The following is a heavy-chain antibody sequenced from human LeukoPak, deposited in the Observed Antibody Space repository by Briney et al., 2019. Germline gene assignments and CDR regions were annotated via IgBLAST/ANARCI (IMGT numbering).Heavy chain of an antibody. CDR3: ARETTVTTGVYYYYMDV. CDR1: GGSFSGYY. CDR2: INHSGST. D-gene: IGHD4-17*01. J-gene: IGHJ6*03. Sequence: PSETLSLTCAVYGGSFSGYYWSWIRQPPGKGLEWIGEINHSGSTNYNPSLKSRVTISVDTSKNQFSLKLSSVTAADTAVYYCARETTVTTGVYYYYMDVWGKGTTVTVSS. V-gene: IGHV4-34*01.